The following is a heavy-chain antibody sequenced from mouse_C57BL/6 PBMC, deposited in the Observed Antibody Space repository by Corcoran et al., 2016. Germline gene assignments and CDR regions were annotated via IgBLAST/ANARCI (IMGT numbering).Heavy chain of an antibody. J-gene: IGHJ4*01. V-gene: IGHV1-80*01. CDR3: GDAMDY. CDR1: GYAFSSYW. CDR2: IYPGDGDT. Sequence: QVQLQQSGAELVKPGASEKIPCKASGYAFSSYWMNWVKQRPGKGLEWIGQIYPGDGDTNYNGKFKGKATLTADKYSSTAYMPLSSLTSEDSAVYLCGDAMDYWGQGTSVTVSS.